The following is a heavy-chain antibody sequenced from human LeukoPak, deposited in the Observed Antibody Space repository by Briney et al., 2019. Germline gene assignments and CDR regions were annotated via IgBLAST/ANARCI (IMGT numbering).Heavy chain of an antibody. CDR1: GYTFTSYD. CDR3: ARGRGWLPQNDY. Sequence: ASVKVSCKASGYTFTSYDINWVRQATGQGLEWMGWMNPNSGNTGYAQEFQGRVTMTRNTSISTAYMELSSLRSEDTAVYYCARGRGWLPQNDYWGQGTLVIVSS. J-gene: IGHJ4*02. CDR2: MNPNSGNT. D-gene: IGHD5-24*01. V-gene: IGHV1-8*01.